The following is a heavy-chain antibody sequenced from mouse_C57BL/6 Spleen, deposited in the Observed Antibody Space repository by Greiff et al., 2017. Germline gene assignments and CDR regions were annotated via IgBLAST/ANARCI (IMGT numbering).Heavy chain of an antibody. V-gene: IGHV5-4*01. CDR2: ISDGGSYT. CDR3: AREITTVVAGGYAMDY. Sequence: EVQRVESGGGLVKPGGSLKLSCAASGFTFSSYAMSWVRQTPEKRLEWVATISDGGSYTYYPDNVKGRFTISRDNAKNNLYLQMSHLKSEDTAMYYCAREITTVVAGGYAMDYWGQGTSVTVSS. D-gene: IGHD1-1*01. J-gene: IGHJ4*01. CDR1: GFTFSSYA.